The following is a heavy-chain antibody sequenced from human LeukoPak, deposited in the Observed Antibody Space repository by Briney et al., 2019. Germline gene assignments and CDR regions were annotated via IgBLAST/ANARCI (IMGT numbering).Heavy chain of an antibody. Sequence: GGSLRLSCAASGFTSNNYWMHWVRQAPGKGLVWVSRINSDGSSTTYADSVKGRFTISRDNAKNTLYLQMNSLRAEDTAVYYCASGPSSGYHYTLGSWGQGTLVTVSS. D-gene: IGHD3-22*01. CDR2: INSDGSST. J-gene: IGHJ5*02. CDR1: GFTSNNYW. V-gene: IGHV3-74*01. CDR3: ASGPSSGYHYTLGS.